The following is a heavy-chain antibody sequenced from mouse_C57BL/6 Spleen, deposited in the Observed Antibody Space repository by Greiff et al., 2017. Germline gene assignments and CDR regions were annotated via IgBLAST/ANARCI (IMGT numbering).Heavy chain of an antibody. D-gene: IGHD1-1*01. CDR3: TITTVVAPYAMDY. J-gene: IGHJ4*01. Sequence: VKLLESGAELVRPGASVTLSCKASGYTFTDYEMHWVKQTPVHGLEWIGAIDPETGGTAYNQKFKGKAILTADKSSSTAYMELRSLTSEDSAVYYCTITTVVAPYAMDYWGQGTSVTVSS. CDR2: IDPETGGT. V-gene: IGHV1-15*01. CDR1: GYTFTDYE.